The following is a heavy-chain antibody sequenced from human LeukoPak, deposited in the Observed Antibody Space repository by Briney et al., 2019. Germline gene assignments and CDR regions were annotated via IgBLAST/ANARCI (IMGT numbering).Heavy chain of an antibody. V-gene: IGHV3-30*19. CDR1: GFTFSSYS. D-gene: IGHD6-19*01. CDR3: ARDQGGSGWYKSFDY. Sequence: GGSLRLSCAASGFTFSSYSLHWVRQAPGKGLEWLATISYDESNKYYADSVKGRFTISRDNSKNTLYLQMNSLRAEDTAVYYCARDQGGSGWYKSFDYWGQGTLVTVSS. J-gene: IGHJ4*02. CDR2: ISYDESNK.